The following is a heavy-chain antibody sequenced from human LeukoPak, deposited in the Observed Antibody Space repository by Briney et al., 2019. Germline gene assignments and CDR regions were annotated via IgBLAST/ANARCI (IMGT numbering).Heavy chain of an antibody. J-gene: IGHJ4*02. D-gene: IGHD4-23*01. V-gene: IGHV3-30*18. CDR2: ISYDGSNK. Sequence: GESLRLSCAASGFTFDDYAMHWVRQAPGKGLEWVAVISYDGSNKYYADSVKGRFTISRDNSKNTLYLQMNSLRAEDTAVYYCAEDGGGFQGYFDYWGQGTLVTVSS. CDR1: GFTFDDYA. CDR3: AEDGGGFQGYFDY.